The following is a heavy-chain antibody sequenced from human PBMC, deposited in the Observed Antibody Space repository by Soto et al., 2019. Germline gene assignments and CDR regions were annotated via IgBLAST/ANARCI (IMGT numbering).Heavy chain of an antibody. CDR1: GGTFSSSA. Sequence: QVQLVQSGAEVKKPGSSVKVSCKASGGTFSSSAISWVRQAPGQGLEWMGAIIPVFGTAHYAQKFQGRVTITADKPTSTAYMELSRLRSEDTAVDYGARERPERGKDVWGQGTTVTGSS. CDR2: IIPVFGTA. D-gene: IGHD6-25*01. J-gene: IGHJ6*02. V-gene: IGHV1-69*06. CDR3: ARERPERGKDV.